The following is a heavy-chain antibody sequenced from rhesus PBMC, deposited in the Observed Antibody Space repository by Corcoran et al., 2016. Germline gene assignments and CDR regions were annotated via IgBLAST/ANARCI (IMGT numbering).Heavy chain of an antibody. CDR1: GGSISGYYL. CDR2: IYGGSGST. J-gene: IGHJ4*01. CDR3: ARDFSSWSFFDY. Sequence: QVQLQESGPGVVKPSETLSLTCAVSGGSISGYYLWSWIRQPPGKGLEWIGYIYGGSGSTSYNPSLKSRVISSIDTSKNQFSLKLSSVTAADTAVYYCARDFSSWSFFDYWGQGVLVTVSS. V-gene: IGHV4S7*01. D-gene: IGHD6-13*01.